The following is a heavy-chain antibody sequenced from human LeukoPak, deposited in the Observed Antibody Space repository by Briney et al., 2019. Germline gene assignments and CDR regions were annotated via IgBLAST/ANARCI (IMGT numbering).Heavy chain of an antibody. CDR3: SRGGKNDYDSSGSYYAAFDI. CDR2: IYYSGST. J-gene: IGHJ3*02. D-gene: IGHD3-22*01. V-gene: IGHV4-39*01. Sequence: SETLSLTCTVSGGSISSSSYYWGWIRQPPGKGLEWIGSIYYSGSTYYNPSLKSRVTISVDTSKNQFSLKLSSVTAADTNLYFCSRGGKNDYDSSGSYYAAFDIWRQGTMVTVSA. CDR1: GGSISSSSYY.